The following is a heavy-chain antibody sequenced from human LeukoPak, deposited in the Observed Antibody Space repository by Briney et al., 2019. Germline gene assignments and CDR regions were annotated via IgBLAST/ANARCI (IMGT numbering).Heavy chain of an antibody. Sequence: GESLKISCQGSGSSFTSYWIGWVRQLPGKGLEWMGIIYPGDSDTRYSPSFQGQVTISADKSISTASLQWSSLKASDTAMYYCARHEGLSRPYFDYWGQGTLVTASS. CDR3: ARHEGLSRPYFDY. J-gene: IGHJ4*02. D-gene: IGHD3-3*01. CDR2: IYPGDSDT. CDR1: GSSFTSYW. V-gene: IGHV5-51*01.